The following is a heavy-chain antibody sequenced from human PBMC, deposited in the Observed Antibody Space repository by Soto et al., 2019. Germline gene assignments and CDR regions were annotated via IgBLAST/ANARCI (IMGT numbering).Heavy chain of an antibody. V-gene: IGHV4-39*01. D-gene: IGHD4-4*01. CDR2: IYYSGST. CDR1: CGSISSNNYH. Sequence: PSXTLSLTCTVSCGSISSNNYHWCWIRQPPGKMLECIESIYYSGSTYYNPSLKSRVTISVDTSKNQFSLKLSSVTAADTAVYYCARLREYSNLGTYYYYGMDVWGQGTTVTVSS. CDR3: ARLREYSNLGTYYYYGMDV. J-gene: IGHJ6*02.